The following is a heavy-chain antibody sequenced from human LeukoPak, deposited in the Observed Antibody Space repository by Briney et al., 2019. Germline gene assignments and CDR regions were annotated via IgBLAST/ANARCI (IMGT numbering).Heavy chain of an antibody. CDR1: GDSVSSNSAA. Sequence: SQTLSLTCAISGDSVSSNSAAWNWIRQSPSRGLERLGRTYYRSKWYNDYAVSVKSRITINPDTSKNQFPLQLNSVTPEDTAVYYCAREPGDGDIVVPNWFDPWGQGTLVTVSS. V-gene: IGHV6-1*01. CDR3: AREPGDGDIVVPNWFDP. D-gene: IGHD2-2*01. J-gene: IGHJ5*02. CDR2: TYYRSKWYN.